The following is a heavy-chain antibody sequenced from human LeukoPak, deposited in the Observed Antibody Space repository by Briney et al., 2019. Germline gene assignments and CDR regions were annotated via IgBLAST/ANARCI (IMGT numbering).Heavy chain of an antibody. V-gene: IGHV3-23*01. CDR2: MSGSGGST. D-gene: IGHD3-10*01. Sequence: PGGSLRLSCAASGFTFSSYAMSWVRQAPGKGLKWVSAMSGSGGSTYYADSVKGRFTISRDNSKNTLYLQMNSLRAEDTAVYYCAKDSGSMVRGPFDYWGQGTPVTVSS. CDR1: GFTFSSYA. CDR3: AKDSGSMVRGPFDY. J-gene: IGHJ4*02.